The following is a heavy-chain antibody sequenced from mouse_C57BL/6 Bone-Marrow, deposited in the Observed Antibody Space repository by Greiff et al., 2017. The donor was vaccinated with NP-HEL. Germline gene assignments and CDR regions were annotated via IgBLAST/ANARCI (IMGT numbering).Heavy chain of an antibody. Sequence: EVQLQQSGAELVRPGSSVKLSCKASGYSFTDYNMNWVKQSNGKSLEWIGVINPNYGTTSYNQKFKGKATLTVDQSSSTAYMQLNSLTSEDSAVYYCARGLTTVVPYYAMDYGGQGTSVTVSA. J-gene: IGHJ4*01. CDR2: INPNYGTT. CDR3: ARGLTTVVPYYAMDY. D-gene: IGHD1-1*01. CDR1: GYSFTDYN. V-gene: IGHV1-39*01.